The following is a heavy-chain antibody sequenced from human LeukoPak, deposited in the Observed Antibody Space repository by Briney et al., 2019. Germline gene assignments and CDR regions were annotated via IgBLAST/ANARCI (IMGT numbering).Heavy chain of an antibody. D-gene: IGHD5-18*01. CDR2: IYSGGST. CDR1: GFTVSSNY. J-gene: IGHJ3*02. Sequence: PGGSLRLSCAASGFTVSSNYMSWVRQAPGKGLEWVSVIYSGGSTYYADSVKGRFTISRDNSKNTLYLQMNSLRAEDTAVYYCARGQWIQLWLRAFDIWGQGTMVTVSS. V-gene: IGHV3-53*05. CDR3: ARGQWIQLWLRAFDI.